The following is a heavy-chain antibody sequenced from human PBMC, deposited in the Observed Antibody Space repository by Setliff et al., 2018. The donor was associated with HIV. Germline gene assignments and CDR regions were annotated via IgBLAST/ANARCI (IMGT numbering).Heavy chain of an antibody. J-gene: IGHJ4*02. V-gene: IGHV1-46*01. CDR2: IYPGGARR. CDR3: ARSAHDSETGY. Sequence: ASVKVSCKASGYTFTTYDINWVRQATGQGLEWMGIIYPGGARRSYAQKFQGRVTMTWDTSTSTVYMELSSLRSEDTAFYYCARSAHDSETGYWGQGTLVTVSS. D-gene: IGHD5-12*01. CDR1: GYTFTTYD.